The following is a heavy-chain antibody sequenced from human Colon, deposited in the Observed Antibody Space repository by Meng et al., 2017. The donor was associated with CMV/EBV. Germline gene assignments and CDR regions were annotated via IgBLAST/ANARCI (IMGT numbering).Heavy chain of an antibody. CDR2: IVPIVSRT. V-gene: IGHV1-69*10. CDR1: GYTFTGYY. CDR3: ATGGAAQSSTNRNHFDY. Sequence: SVKVSCKASGYTFTGYYMHWVRQAPGQGLEWVGGIVPIVSRTNYAQKFQGRVTITADKSTSTAYMELSSLRSEDTAVYFCATGGAAQSSTNRNHFDYWGQGTLVTVSS. J-gene: IGHJ4*02. D-gene: IGHD1-26*01.